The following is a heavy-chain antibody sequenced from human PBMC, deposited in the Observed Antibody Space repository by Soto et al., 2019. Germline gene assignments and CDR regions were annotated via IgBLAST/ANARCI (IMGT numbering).Heavy chain of an antibody. J-gene: IGHJ6*02. CDR2: ISYDGSNK. Sequence: QVQLVESGGGVVQPGRSLRLSCAASGFTFSSYGMHWVRQAPGKGLEWVAVISYDGSNKYYADSVKGRFTISRDNSKNTLYLQMNGLRPEDTAVYYCARDVSGWCCYYYGMDVWGQGTTVTVSS. D-gene: IGHD6-19*01. V-gene: IGHV3-30*03. CDR1: GFTFSSYG. CDR3: ARDVSGWCCYYYGMDV.